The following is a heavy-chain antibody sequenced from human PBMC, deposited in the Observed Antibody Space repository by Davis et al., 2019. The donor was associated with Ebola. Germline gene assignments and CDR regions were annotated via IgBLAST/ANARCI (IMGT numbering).Heavy chain of an antibody. J-gene: IGHJ3*02. CDR2: IGTRGDPT. V-gene: IGHV3-48*02. CDR1: GFTFSSYT. CDR3: VRDYLFALDI. Sequence: GESLKLSCAASGFTFSSYTMNWVRQAPGKGLEWVSYIGTRGDPTVYADSVKGRFTVYRDDANNSLSLLINSQRDEDTAIYYCVRDYLFALDIWGQGTMVTVSS.